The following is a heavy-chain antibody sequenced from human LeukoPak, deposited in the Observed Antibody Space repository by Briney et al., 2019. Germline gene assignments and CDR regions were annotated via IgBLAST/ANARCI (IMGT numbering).Heavy chain of an antibody. CDR2: IIPIFGTA. CDR1: GGTFSSYA. V-gene: IGHV1-69*13. Sequence: ASVKVSCKASGGTFSSYAISWVRQAPGQGLEWMGGIIPIFGTANYAQKFQGRVTITADESTSTAYMELSSLRSEDTAVYHCAAGVPAASKYYYYYYMDVWGKGTTVTVSS. D-gene: IGHD2-2*01. CDR3: AAGVPAASKYYYYYYMDV. J-gene: IGHJ6*03.